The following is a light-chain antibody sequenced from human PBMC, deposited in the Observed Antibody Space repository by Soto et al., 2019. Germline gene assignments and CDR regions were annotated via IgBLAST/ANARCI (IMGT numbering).Light chain of an antibody. V-gene: IGKV3-11*01. Sequence: EVVLTQSPATLSLSPGETATLSCRASRSVDSHLAWYQHKPGQAPRLLIFEASTSAKGVPHRFSGSGSGTHFTITINSLEPEDFAVYYCQQRGNWPPLTFGGGIKVEI. J-gene: IGKJ4*01. CDR1: RSVDSH. CDR3: QQRGNWPPLT. CDR2: EAS.